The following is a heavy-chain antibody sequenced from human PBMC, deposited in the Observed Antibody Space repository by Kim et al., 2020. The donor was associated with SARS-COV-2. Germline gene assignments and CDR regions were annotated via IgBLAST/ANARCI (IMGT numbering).Heavy chain of an antibody. CDR1: GGSFSGYY. J-gene: IGHJ6*03. CDR2: INHSGST. Sequence: SETLSLTCAVYGGSFSGYYWSWIRQPPGKGLEWIGEINHSGSTNYNPSLKSRVTISVDTSKNQFSLKLSSVTAADTAVYYCASRKPVGEYYMDVWGKGTTVTVSS. V-gene: IGHV4-34*01. CDR3: ASRKPVGEYYMDV. D-gene: IGHD3-10*01.